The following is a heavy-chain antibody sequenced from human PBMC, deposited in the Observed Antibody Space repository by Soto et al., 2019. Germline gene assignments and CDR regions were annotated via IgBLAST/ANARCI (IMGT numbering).Heavy chain of an antibody. D-gene: IGHD3-16*01. CDR1: GYTFTNYA. J-gene: IGHJ4*02. CDR3: ARGFQLWFDY. V-gene: IGHV1-3*01. CDR2: INAGNGNT. Sequence: VAXVKVSCKASGYTFTNYAMNWVRQAPGQRLEWMGWINAGNGNTKYSQKFQGRVTITRDTSASTAYMELSSLRSEDTAVYYCARGFQLWFDYWGQGTLVTXSS.